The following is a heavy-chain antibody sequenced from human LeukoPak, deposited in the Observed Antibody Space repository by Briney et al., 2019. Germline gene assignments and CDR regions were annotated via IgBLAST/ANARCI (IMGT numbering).Heavy chain of an antibody. Sequence: GGSLRLSCAASGFTVSSNYMSWVRQAPGKGLEWVSVIYSGGSTYYADSVKGRFTISRDNSKNTTYLQMSSLRAEDSAVYYCARYSAYHYAMDVWGQGTTVTVSS. CDR1: GFTVSSNY. J-gene: IGHJ6*02. CDR3: ARYSAYHYAMDV. V-gene: IGHV3-66*01. D-gene: IGHD2-21*01. CDR2: IYSGGST.